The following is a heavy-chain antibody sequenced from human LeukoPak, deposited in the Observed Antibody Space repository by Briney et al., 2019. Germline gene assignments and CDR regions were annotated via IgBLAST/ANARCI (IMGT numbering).Heavy chain of an antibody. D-gene: IGHD3-16*01. Sequence: PGGSLRLSCAASGFTFSSYATHWVRQAPGKGLEWVAVISYDGSNKYYADSVKGRFTISRDNSKNTLYLQMNSLRAEDTAVYYCARPMGDYWGQGTLVTVSS. CDR3: ARPMGDY. CDR1: GFTFSSYA. J-gene: IGHJ4*02. V-gene: IGHV3-30-3*01. CDR2: ISYDGSNK.